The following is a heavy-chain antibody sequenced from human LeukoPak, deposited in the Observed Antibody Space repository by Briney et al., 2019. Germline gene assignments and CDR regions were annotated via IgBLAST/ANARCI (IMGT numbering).Heavy chain of an antibody. Sequence: TSETRSLTCTVSGDSISSVDYYWSWIRQPPGKGLEWIGYIYYSGSTYYNPSLKSRVTISVDTSKNQFSLKLSSVTAADTAVYYCARTCGDYYFDYWGQGTLVTVSS. CDR2: IYYSGST. CDR1: GDSISSVDYY. CDR3: ARTCGDYYFDY. D-gene: IGHD4-17*01. J-gene: IGHJ4*02. V-gene: IGHV4-30-4*08.